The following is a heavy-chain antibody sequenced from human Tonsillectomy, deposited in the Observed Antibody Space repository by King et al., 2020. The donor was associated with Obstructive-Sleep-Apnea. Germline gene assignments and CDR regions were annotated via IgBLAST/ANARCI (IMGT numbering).Heavy chain of an antibody. CDR3: AKDMVRGVITVAYYYGMDV. Sequence: VQLVESGGGVVQPGRSLRLSCAASGFTFRSYGTHWVRQAPGKGLEWVAMISYDGSNKYYADSVKGRFTISRDNSKNTLYLQMNSLRAEDTAVYFCAKDMVRGVITVAYYYGMDVWGQGTTVTVSS. CDR1: GFTFRSYG. J-gene: IGHJ6*02. V-gene: IGHV3-30*18. D-gene: IGHD3-10*01. CDR2: ISYDGSNK.